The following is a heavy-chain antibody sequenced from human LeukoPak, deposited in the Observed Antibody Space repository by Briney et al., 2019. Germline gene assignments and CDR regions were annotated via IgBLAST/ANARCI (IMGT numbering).Heavy chain of an antibody. CDR3: TTGGGVGARPY. Sequence: SGGSLRLPCAASGFTFSNAWMSWVRQAPGKGLEWVGRIKSKTDGGTTDYAAPVKGRFTISRDDSKNTLYLQMNSLKTEDTAVYYCTTGGGVGARPYWGQGTLVTVSS. J-gene: IGHJ4*02. D-gene: IGHD1-26*01. CDR2: IKSKTDGGTT. CDR1: GFTFSNAW. V-gene: IGHV3-15*01.